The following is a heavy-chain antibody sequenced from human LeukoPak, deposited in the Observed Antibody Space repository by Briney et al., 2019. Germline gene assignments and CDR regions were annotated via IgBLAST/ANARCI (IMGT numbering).Heavy chain of an antibody. Sequence: PGGSLRPSCAASGFTFSSYSMDWVRQAPGKGLERVSSISSSSDYIYYSDSLKGRFTISRDNAKSSLYLQMNSLRAEDTAVYYCAKAGDREWLRLAALDYWGQGTLVTVSS. CDR2: ISSSSDYI. D-gene: IGHD5-12*01. CDR1: GFTFSSYS. V-gene: IGHV3-21*04. J-gene: IGHJ4*02. CDR3: AKAGDREWLRLAALDY.